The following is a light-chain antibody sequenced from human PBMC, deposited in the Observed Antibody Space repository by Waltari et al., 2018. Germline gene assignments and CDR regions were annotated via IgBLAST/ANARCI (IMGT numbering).Light chain of an antibody. Sequence: EIVLTQSPGTLSLSPGERATLSCRASQSVSRSYLAWYQQKPGQAPRLLIYGASSRATGIPDRFSGSGSVTDFTLTISRLEPEDLAVYYCQQYGSSPKTFGQGTKLEIE. J-gene: IGKJ2*01. CDR2: GAS. CDR3: QQYGSSPKT. V-gene: IGKV3-20*01. CDR1: QSVSRSY.